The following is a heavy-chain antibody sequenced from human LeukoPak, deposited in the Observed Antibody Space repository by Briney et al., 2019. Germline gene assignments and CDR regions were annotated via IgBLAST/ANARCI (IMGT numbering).Heavy chain of an antibody. V-gene: IGHV4-38-2*02. Sequence: SETLSLTCTVSDYSISSGYGYYWGWIRQPPGKGLEWIGNIYHSGITYYNHFNSSLKSRVTISVDTSKNQFSLKLSSVTAADTAVYYCARDAPYYYGSGNDAFDIWGQGTMVTVSS. D-gene: IGHD3-10*01. CDR1: DYSISSGYGYY. J-gene: IGHJ3*02. CDR2: IYHSGIT. CDR3: ARDAPYYYGSGNDAFDI.